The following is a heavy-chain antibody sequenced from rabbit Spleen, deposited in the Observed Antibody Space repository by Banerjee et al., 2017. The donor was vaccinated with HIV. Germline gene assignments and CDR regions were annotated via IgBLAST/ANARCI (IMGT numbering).Heavy chain of an antibody. CDR3: ARDLTSVVGWNFNL. Sequence: QSLEESGGDLVKPGASLTLTCTASGFSFNNNYWICWVRQAPGKGLEWIGCIYTGDRDTWYASWAKGRFTISRTSSTTVTLQMTSLTAADTATYFCARDLTSVVGWNFNLWGQGTLVTVS. V-gene: IGHV1S40*01. J-gene: IGHJ4*01. CDR2: IYTGDRDT. D-gene: IGHD1-1*01. CDR1: GFSFNNNYW.